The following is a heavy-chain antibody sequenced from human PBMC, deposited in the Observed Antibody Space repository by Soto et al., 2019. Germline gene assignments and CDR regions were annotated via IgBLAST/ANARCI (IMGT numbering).Heavy chain of an antibody. CDR1: GYTFTSYG. CDR3: ARDSSGWSPDWFDP. CDR2: ISAYNGNT. D-gene: IGHD6-19*01. J-gene: IGHJ5*02. Sequence: GASVKVSCKASGYTFTSYGISWVRQAPGQGLEWMGWISAYNGNTNYAQKLQGRVTMTTDTSTSTAYMELRSLRSGDTAVYYCARDSSGWSPDWFDPWGQGTLVTVSS. V-gene: IGHV1-18*01.